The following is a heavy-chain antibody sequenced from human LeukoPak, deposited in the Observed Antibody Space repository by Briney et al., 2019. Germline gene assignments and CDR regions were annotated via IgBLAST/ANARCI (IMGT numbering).Heavy chain of an antibody. D-gene: IGHD6-6*01. V-gene: IGHV3-53*01. CDR1: GFTVSSNY. CDR3: AVWSSSSFNY. Sequence: PGGSLRPSCAASGFTVSSNYMSWVRQAPGKGLEWVSVIYSGGSTYYADSVKGRFTISRDNSKNTLYLQMNSLRAEDTAVYYCAVWSSSSFNYWGQGTLVTVSS. J-gene: IGHJ4*02. CDR2: IYSGGST.